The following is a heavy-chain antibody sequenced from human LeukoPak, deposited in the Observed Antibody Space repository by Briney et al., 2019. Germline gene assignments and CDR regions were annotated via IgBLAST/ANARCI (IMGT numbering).Heavy chain of an antibody. V-gene: IGHV3-48*03. CDR2: ISSSDTTI. J-gene: IGHJ6*02. CDR3: ARSRRDNYYYYYGMDV. CDR1: GFTFSSYE. D-gene: IGHD5-24*01. Sequence: GGSLRLSCAASGFTFSSYEMTWVRQAPGRGLEWVSNISSSDTTIHYADSVKGRFTISRDNARNSLYLQMNSLRAEDTAVYYCARSRRDNYYYYYGMDVWGQGTTVTVSS.